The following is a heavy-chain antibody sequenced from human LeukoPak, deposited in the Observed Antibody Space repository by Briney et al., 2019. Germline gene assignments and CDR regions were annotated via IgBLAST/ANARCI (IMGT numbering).Heavy chain of an antibody. V-gene: IGHV3-48*02. CDR3: AREYLGKRGYSYGYPEDYFDY. J-gene: IGHJ4*02. CDR1: GFTFSSYS. Sequence: GGSLRLSCAASGFTFSSYSMNWVRQAPGKGLEWVSYISSSSSTIYYADSVKGRFTISRDNAKNSLYLQMNSLRDEDTAVYYCAREYLGKRGYSYGYPEDYFDYWGQGTLVTVSS. CDR2: ISSSSSTI. D-gene: IGHD5-18*01.